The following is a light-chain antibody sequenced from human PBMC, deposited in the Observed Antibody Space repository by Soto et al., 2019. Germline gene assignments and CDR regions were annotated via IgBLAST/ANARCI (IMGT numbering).Light chain of an antibody. CDR1: RSGSSRF. CDR2: CAS. Sequence: EMMFTQSPGTPPFSPGERVTLSRWASRSGSSRFLACYQQEPGQALRVLIYCASSSATGIPDRFRGSGSGSDFTLTISRLEPDDLAVYYCQQYGYSPYTFGQGTKLEIK. V-gene: IGKV3-20*01. J-gene: IGKJ2*01. CDR3: QQYGYSPYT.